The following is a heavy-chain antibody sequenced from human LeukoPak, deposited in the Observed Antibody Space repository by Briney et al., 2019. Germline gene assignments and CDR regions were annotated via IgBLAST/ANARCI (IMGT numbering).Heavy chain of an antibody. D-gene: IGHD3-22*01. CDR3: AGFFYDNSNDAFDI. V-gene: IGHV1-69*01. J-gene: IGHJ3*02. CDR2: IIPIYGRA. Sequence: SVKVSCKASGGTFSNYDFTFTSYAISWVRQAPGQGLEWMGGIIPIYGRADYPQKFQGRVTITADDSTRTVTMQLSSLRSEDTAVYYCAGFFYDNSNDAFDIWGQGTVVTVS. CDR1: GGTFSNYDFTFTSYA.